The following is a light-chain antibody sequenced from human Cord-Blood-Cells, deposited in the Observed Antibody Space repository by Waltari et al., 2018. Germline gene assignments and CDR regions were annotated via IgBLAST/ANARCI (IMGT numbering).Light chain of an antibody. Sequence: EIVMMQSPATLSVSPVERATLSCRASQSVSSNLAWYQQKPGQAPRLLIYGASTRATGIPARFSGSGSGTEFTLTISSLQSEDFAVYYCQQYNNWPPWTFGQGTKVEIK. CDR1: QSVSSN. CDR2: GAS. J-gene: IGKJ1*01. CDR3: QQYNNWPPWT. V-gene: IGKV3-15*01.